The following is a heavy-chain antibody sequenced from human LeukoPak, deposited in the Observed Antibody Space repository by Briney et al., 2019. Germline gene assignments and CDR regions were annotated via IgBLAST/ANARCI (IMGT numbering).Heavy chain of an antibody. CDR2: IYYSGKT. D-gene: IGHD4-23*01. CDR1: GDSIRSSGVY. Sequence: SETLSLTCSVSGDSIRSSGVYWAWIRQPPGKGLEWIGTIYYSGKTYYNPSLKSRLTISVDTSKNQFSLHLRSVTAADTAVYYCARNDYGGISFDAFDIWGQGTMVTVSS. J-gene: IGHJ3*02. CDR3: ARNDYGGISFDAFDI. V-gene: IGHV4-39*01.